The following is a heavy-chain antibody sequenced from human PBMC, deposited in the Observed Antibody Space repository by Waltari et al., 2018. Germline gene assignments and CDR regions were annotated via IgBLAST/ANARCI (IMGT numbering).Heavy chain of an antibody. J-gene: IGHJ4*02. CDR3: AKERDSSWTALDY. V-gene: IGHV3-33*06. CDR1: GFTFSSHR. D-gene: IGHD6-13*01. Sequence: QVQLVESGGGVVQPGRSLRLSCAASGFTFSSHRMQCVRRAPGKGLEWVAVIWSHGSNELYGDSVKGRFTISRDNSRNTLYLQMNSLREDDTAVYYCAKERDSSWTALDYWGQGTLVTVSS. CDR2: IWSHGSNE.